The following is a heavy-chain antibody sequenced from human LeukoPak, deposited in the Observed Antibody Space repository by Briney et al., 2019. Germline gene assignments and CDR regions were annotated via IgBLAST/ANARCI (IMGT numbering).Heavy chain of an antibody. CDR1: GFTFSSYG. D-gene: IGHD6-13*01. CDR2: IWYDGSNK. V-gene: IGHV3-33*01. CDR3: ARKQQLVQYVIDY. Sequence: GGSLRLSCAASGFTFSSYGMHWVRQAPGKGLEWVAVIWYDGSNKYYAGSVKGRFTISRDNSKNTLYLQMNSLRAEDTAVYYCARKQQLVQYVIDYWGQGTLVTVSS. J-gene: IGHJ4*02.